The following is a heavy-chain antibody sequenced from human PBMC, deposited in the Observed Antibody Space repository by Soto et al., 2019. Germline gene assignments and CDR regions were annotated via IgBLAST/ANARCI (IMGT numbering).Heavy chain of an antibody. J-gene: IGHJ4*02. CDR1: GFTFNYFW. D-gene: IGHD4-17*01. CDR2: IHSDGSST. CDR3: ARGNYGGFDY. Sequence: EVQLVESGGGLVQPGGSLRLSCTASGFTFNYFWMHWVRQAQGKGLVWVSRIHSDGSSTTYADSVKGRFTISRDDAKNTLYLQMNSLRAEDTAVYYCARGNYGGFDYWGQGTLVTVSS. V-gene: IGHV3-74*01.